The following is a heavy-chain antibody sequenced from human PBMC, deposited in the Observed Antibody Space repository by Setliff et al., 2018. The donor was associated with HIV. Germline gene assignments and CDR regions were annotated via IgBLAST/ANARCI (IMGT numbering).Heavy chain of an antibody. Sequence: PSETLSLTCTVSGGSISSYYWSWIRQPAGKGLEWIGHIYTSGSTNYNPSLKGRVTISVDTSKNQFSLKLSSVTAADTAVYYCARHSITLVVGVPERDDAFDIWGQGTMVTV. CDR1: GGSISSYY. CDR2: IYTSGST. V-gene: IGHV4-4*08. CDR3: ARHSITLVVGVPERDDAFDI. J-gene: IGHJ3*02. D-gene: IGHD3-22*01.